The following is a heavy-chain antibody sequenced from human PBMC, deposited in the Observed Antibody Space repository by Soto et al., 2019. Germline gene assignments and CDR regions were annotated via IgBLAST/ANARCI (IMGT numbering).Heavy chain of an antibody. Sequence: QVQLVQSGAEVKKTGSSVKVSCKASGGTFSSYAISWVRQAPGQGLEWMGGIIPIFGTANYAQKFQGRVTITADESTSTADMELSSRRSEDTAVYYCARESRSTICGVGSPHGHDAFDIWGQGTMVTVSS. J-gene: IGHJ3*02. CDR3: ARESRSTICGVGSPHGHDAFDI. V-gene: IGHV1-69*01. CDR1: GGTFSSYA. CDR2: IIPIFGTA. D-gene: IGHD3-3*01.